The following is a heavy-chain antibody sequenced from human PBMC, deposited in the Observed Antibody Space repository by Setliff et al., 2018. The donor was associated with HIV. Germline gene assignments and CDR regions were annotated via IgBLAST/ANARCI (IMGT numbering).Heavy chain of an antibody. CDR1: GGSFRGYY. CDR3: AKGRSGYDSRLYYYHHGMDV. CDR2: SNQSGSG. V-gene: IGHV4-34*01. Sequence: ASETLSLTCVVYGGSFRGYYWSWIRQPPGKGLEWIGESNQSGSGNYNPSLKSRVTMSVDTSKNEFSLNMGSVTAADTAVYYCAKGRSGYDSRLYYYHHGMDVWGQGTTVTVSS. J-gene: IGHJ6*02. D-gene: IGHD5-12*01.